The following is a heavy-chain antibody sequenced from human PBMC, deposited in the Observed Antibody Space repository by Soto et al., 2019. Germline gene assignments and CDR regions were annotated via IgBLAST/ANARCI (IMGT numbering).Heavy chain of an antibody. V-gene: IGHV3-23*01. CDR3: AKLEWLEFGGDY. CDR1: GFDFSGYP. Sequence: EVHLLESGGGVVQPGKSLKISCATSGFDFSGYPMTWVRQPPGQGLEWVSGISASGEKPYYADSVKGRFTISRDNSKNTLSLQMNSLRVEDTGIYYCAKLEWLEFGGDYWGQGTLVTVSS. CDR2: ISASGEKP. J-gene: IGHJ4*02. D-gene: IGHD6-19*01.